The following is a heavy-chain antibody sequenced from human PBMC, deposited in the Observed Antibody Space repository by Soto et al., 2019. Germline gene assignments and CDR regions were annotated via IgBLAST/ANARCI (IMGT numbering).Heavy chain of an antibody. J-gene: IGHJ3*02. V-gene: IGHV3-48*03. CDR2: VGSSGNTK. D-gene: IGHD3-10*01. Sequence: EVPLVESGGGLEQPGGSLSLSCAASGFTLSNSEMNWVRQAPGKGMEWVSYVGSSGNTKYYADSVKGRCTSSRDNAKNSLYLQMNSLRAEDTAVYYSARGLESDFKPGVFDIWGQGTIVTVPS. CDR1: GFTLSNSE. CDR3: ARGLESDFKPGVFDI.